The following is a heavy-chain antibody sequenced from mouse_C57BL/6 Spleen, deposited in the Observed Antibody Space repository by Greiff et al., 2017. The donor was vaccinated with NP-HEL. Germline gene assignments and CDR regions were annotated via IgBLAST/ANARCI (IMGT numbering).Heavy chain of an antibody. D-gene: IGHD1-1*01. CDR2: INPNYGTT. V-gene: IGHV1-39*01. Sequence: EVKVVESGPELVKPGASVKISCKASGYSFTDYNMNWVKQSNGKSLEWIGVINPNYGTTSYNQKFKGKATLTVDQSSSTAYMQLNSLTSEDSAVYYCARGGDYSWFAYWGQGTLVTVSA. CDR1: GYSFTDYN. J-gene: IGHJ3*01. CDR3: ARGGDYSWFAY.